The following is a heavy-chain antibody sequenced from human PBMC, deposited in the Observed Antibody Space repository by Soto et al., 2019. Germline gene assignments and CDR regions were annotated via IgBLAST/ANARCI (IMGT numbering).Heavy chain of an antibody. D-gene: IGHD6-13*01. CDR1: GGSFSGYY. V-gene: IGHV4-34*01. CDR2: INHSGST. CDR3: ANLRGIAAAGATGNY. Sequence: SETLSLTCAVYGGSFSGYYWSWIRQPPGKGLEWIGEINHSGSTNYNPSLKSRVTISVDTSKNQFSLKLSSVTAADTAVYYCANLRGIAAAGATGNYWGQGTLVTVSS. J-gene: IGHJ4*02.